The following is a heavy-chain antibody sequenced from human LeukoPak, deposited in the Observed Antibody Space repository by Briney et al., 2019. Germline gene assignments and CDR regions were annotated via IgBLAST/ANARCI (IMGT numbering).Heavy chain of an antibody. CDR1: GFTFSSYE. J-gene: IGHJ4*02. V-gene: IGHV3-48*01. CDR3: ARAGRGDHY. D-gene: IGHD1-14*01. Sequence: PGGSLRLSCAASGFTFSSYEMNWVRQAPGKGLEWVSYISSSSSTIYYADSVKGRFTISRDNAKNSLYLQMNSLRAEDTAVYYCARAGRGDHYWGQGTLVTVSS. CDR2: ISSSSSTI.